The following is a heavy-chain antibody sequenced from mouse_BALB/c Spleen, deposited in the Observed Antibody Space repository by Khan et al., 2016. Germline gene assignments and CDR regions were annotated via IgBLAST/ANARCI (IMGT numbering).Heavy chain of an antibody. Sequence: FQLVQSGPELVKPGASVKISCKASGYTFTDNNMHWVKQSHGKTLEWIGYIYPYNGNTGYNQKFKNKATLTVDSSSSTAYMELRSLTSEDSAVYYCGRGYDGYPYYAMDYWGQGTSVTVSS. J-gene: IGHJ4*01. CDR2: IYPYNGNT. CDR3: GRGYDGYPYYAMDY. CDR1: GYTFTDNN. V-gene: IGHV1S29*02. D-gene: IGHD2-3*01.